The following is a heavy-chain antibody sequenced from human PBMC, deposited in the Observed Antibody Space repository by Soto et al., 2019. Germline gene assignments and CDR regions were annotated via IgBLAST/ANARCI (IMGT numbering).Heavy chain of an antibody. CDR2: IYYSGST. V-gene: IGHV4-30-4*01. CDR3: ARGPNYYNSARGWFDP. D-gene: IGHD3-10*01. CDR1: GGSIRSGDYY. Sequence: QVQLQESGPGLVKPSQTLSLTCTVSGGSIRSGDYYWSWIRQPPGKGLEWIGYIYYSGSTYYNPSLKSRVTISVDTSENRFSLKISSVTAADTGVYYCARGPNYYNSARGWFDPWGQGTLVTVSS. J-gene: IGHJ5*02.